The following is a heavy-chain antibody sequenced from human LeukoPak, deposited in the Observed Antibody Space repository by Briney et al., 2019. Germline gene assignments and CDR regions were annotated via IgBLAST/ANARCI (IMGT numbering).Heavy chain of an antibody. CDR3: ARDGNYFYYMDV. D-gene: IGHD1-1*01. CDR1: GYTFRNYG. J-gene: IGHJ6*03. Sequence: GASVKVSCKASGYTFRNYGINWVRQAPGQGLEWMGCISGDNGNTNYAQKVQGRVTMTRDTSTSTAYMELRSLRSDDTAVYYCARDGNYFYYMDVWGKGTTVTVSS. CDR2: ISGDNGNT. V-gene: IGHV1-18*01.